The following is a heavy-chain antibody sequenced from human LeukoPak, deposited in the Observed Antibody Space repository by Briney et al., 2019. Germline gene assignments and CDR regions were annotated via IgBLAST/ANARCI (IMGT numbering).Heavy chain of an antibody. CDR1: GGSISSGGYY. D-gene: IGHD3-10*01. CDR3: ARYDPDYYGSGTVSD. J-gene: IGHJ4*02. CDR2: IYYSGST. V-gene: IGHV4-31*03. Sequence: SETLSLTCTVSGGSISSGGYYWSWIRQHPGKGLEWFGFIYYSGSTSYNPSLKSRVTISVDTSKNQFSLKLSSVTAADTAVYYCARYDPDYYGSGTVSDWGQGTLVTVSS.